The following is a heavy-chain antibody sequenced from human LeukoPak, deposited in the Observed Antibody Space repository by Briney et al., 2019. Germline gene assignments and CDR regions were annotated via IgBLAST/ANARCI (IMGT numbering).Heavy chain of an antibody. CDR2: IRIYNGNT. V-gene: IGHV1-18*01. CDR3: ARDPPLYDSTGWWFDP. J-gene: IGHJ5*02. D-gene: IGHD3-22*01. CDR1: GGTFSSYA. Sequence: EASVKVSCKASGGTFSSYAISWVRQAPGQGLEGMGGIRIYNGNTKFAQSFQGRVTLTRDTTTSTAYMELRNLKSDDTAVYFCARDPPLYDSTGWWFDPWGQGTLVTVSS.